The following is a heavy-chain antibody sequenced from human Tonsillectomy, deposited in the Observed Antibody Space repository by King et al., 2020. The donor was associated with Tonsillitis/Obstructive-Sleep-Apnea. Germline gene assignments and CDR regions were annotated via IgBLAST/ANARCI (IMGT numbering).Heavy chain of an antibody. D-gene: IGHD3-22*01. V-gene: IGHV3-30-3*01. J-gene: IGHJ6*02. CDR1: GFTFSSYA. Sequence: QVQLVESGGGVVQPGRSLRLSRAASGFTFSSYAMHWVRQGPGKGLEWAAVTSYDGSDKYYADSVKGRLTISRDNSKSTLYLQMNSPRADDTAVYYCARAHYYERSGYPYYYHGMEVWGPGTPVTVSS. CDR3: ARAHYYERSGYPYYYHGMEV. CDR2: TSYDGSDK.